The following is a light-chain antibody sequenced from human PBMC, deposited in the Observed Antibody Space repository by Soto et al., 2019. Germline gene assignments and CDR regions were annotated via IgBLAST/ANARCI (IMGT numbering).Light chain of an antibody. Sequence: IVLTQSPGTLSLSPVEIATLSFRASQSVSSYYLAWYQQKPGQAPRLLIYAASSRATGIPDRSSGGGSGTDFTLTISRLEPEDFAVYYCQQCGSSPWTFGQGAKVDIK. CDR2: AAS. V-gene: IGKV3-20*01. CDR1: QSVSSYY. CDR3: QQCGSSPWT. J-gene: IGKJ1*01.